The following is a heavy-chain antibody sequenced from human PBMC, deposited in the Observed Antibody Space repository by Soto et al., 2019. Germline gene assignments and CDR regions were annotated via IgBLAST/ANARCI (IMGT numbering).Heavy chain of an antibody. CDR2: IYYSGST. V-gene: IGHV4-30-4*01. D-gene: IGHD3-22*01. Sequence: QVQLQESGPGLVKPSQTLSLTCTVSGGSISRGDYYWSWIRQPPGKGLEWIGYIYYSGSTYYNPSLTSRVTRSVDTSKNQFSLKLSSVTAADTAVYYCARERLGYDSSGYYPNYWYFDLWGRGTLVTVSS. CDR1: GGSISRGDYY. J-gene: IGHJ2*01. CDR3: ARERLGYDSSGYYPNYWYFDL.